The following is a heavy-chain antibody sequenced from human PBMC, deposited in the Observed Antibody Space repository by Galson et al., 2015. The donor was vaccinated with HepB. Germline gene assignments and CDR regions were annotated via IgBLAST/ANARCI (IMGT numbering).Heavy chain of an antibody. V-gene: IGHV5-51*01. CDR3: ARLIATSGTGYFDS. J-gene: IGHJ4*02. CDR2: VYPGDSDPHT. D-gene: IGHD6-13*01. Sequence: QSGAEVKKPGESLKISCRGSGYTSTNYSVGWVRQMPGKGLEWMGIVYPGDSDPHTRYSPSFQGQVTLSADKSISTAYLQWSSLKASDTAMYYCARLIATSGTGYFDSWGQGTLVTVSS. CDR1: GYTSTNYS.